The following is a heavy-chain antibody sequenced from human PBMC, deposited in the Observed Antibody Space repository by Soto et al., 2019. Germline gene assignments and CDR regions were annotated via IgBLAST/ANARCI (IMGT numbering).Heavy chain of an antibody. CDR2: IVVGTGNT. CDR1: RITFSNSA. D-gene: IGHD2-21*01. J-gene: IGHJ6*02. Sequence: ASVKVSFKASRITFSNSAVQWVRQARGQRLEWIGWIVVGTGNTNYAQKFQERVTITRDMSRSTVYLELSGLRSEDTAVYYCAADPLFVPYYYYAMDAWGQGTTVTVSS. CDR3: AADPLFVPYYYYAMDA. V-gene: IGHV1-58*01.